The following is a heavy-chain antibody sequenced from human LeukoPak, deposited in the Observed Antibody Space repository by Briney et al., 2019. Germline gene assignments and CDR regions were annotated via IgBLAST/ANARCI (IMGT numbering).Heavy chain of an antibody. CDR2: ISSYNGNT. V-gene: IGHV1-18*01. D-gene: IGHD6-13*01. CDR3: ARGGIAARGDAFDI. CDR1: GYTFTSYG. Sequence: ASAKDSSKASGYTFTSYGISGVRHPPPQRGEWVGWISSYNGNTNYAQKLQGRVTMTTDTSTSTAYMELRSLRSDDTAVYYCARGGIAARGDAFDIWGQGTMVTVSS. J-gene: IGHJ3*02.